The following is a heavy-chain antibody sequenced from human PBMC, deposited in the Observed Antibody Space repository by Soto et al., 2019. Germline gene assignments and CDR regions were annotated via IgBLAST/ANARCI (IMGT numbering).Heavy chain of an antibody. CDR3: AREQQLGVYYFDY. CDR1: GFTSITNA. Sequence: QVQLVGPGEALFKLGRPWDPPCERSGFTSITNAMHGVARAQGRGLEWVAVIWYDGSNKYYADSVKGRFTISRDNSKNTLYLQMNSLRAEDTAVYYCAREQQLGVYYFDYWGQGTLVTVSS. D-gene: IGHD6-13*01. J-gene: IGHJ4*02. CDR2: IWYDGSNK. V-gene: IGHV3-33*01.